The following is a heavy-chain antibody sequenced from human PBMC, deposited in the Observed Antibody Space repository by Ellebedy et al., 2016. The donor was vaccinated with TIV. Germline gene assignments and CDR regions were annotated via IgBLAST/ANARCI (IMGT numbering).Heavy chain of an antibody. Sequence: GGSLRLXCAASGFRFSGYWMSWVRQAAGKGLEWVANINQDGSVTYYGDSVKGRFTVSRDNAKSSLYLHMSSLRAEDTAVYYCASSNPGGGMEAARNIVLWGQGTLGTVSS. V-gene: IGHV3-7*01. CDR1: GFRFSGYW. CDR3: ASSNPGGGMEAARNIVL. D-gene: IGHD6-13*01. CDR2: INQDGSVT. J-gene: IGHJ4*02.